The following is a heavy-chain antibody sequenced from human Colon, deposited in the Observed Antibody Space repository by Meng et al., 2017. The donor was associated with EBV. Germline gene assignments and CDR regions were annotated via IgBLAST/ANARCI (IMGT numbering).Heavy chain of an antibody. V-gene: IGHV1-18*01. J-gene: IGHJ4*02. CDR3: ARDLWPHIVVVTAPSEF. Sequence: QLLGWISTYNDNPKYAQKVQGRVTMTADTSTSTAYMELRSLTSDDTAVYYCARDLWPHIVVVTAPSEFWGQGTLVTVSS. CDR2: ISTYNDNP. D-gene: IGHD2-21*02.